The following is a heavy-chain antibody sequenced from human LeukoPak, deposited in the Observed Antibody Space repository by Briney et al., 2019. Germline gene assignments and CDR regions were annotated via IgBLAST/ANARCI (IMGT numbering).Heavy chain of an antibody. CDR3: VRALSDYDREGHWFDP. J-gene: IGHJ5*02. CDR2: IYYSGST. CDR1: GGSISSSSYY. D-gene: IGHD3-22*01. Sequence: SETLSLTCTVSGGSISSSSYYWGWIRQPPGKGLEWIGSIYYSGSTYYNPSLKSRVTISVDTSKNQFSLKLSSVTAADTAVYYCVRALSDYDREGHWFDPWGQGTLVTVSS. V-gene: IGHV4-39*07.